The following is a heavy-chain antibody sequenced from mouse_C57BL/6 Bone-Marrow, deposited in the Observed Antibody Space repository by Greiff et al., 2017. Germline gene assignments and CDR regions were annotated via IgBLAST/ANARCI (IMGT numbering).Heavy chain of an antibody. V-gene: IGHV1-85*01. Sequence: VKLVESGPALVKPGASVKLSCKASGYTFTSYDINWVKQRPGQGLEWIGWIYPRDGSTKYNEKFKGKATLTVDTSSSTAYMELHSLTSEDSAVYCCARLEFDGSSGDWYFDVWGTGTTVTVSS. J-gene: IGHJ1*03. CDR1: GYTFTSYD. D-gene: IGHD1-1*01. CDR3: ARLEFDGSSGDWYFDV. CDR2: IYPRDGST.